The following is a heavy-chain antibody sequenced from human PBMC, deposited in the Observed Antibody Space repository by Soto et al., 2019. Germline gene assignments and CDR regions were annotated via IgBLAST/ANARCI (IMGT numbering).Heavy chain of an antibody. V-gene: IGHV3-48*01. J-gene: IGHJ3*02. Sequence: GGSLRLSCAASGFTFSGYSMNWVRQAPGKGLEWVSYISSSSSTIYYADSVKGRFTISRDNAKNSLYLQMNSLRAEDTAVYYCARTQTRGPPSPAFDIWGQGTMVTVSS. CDR1: GFTFSGYS. CDR3: ARTQTRGPPSPAFDI. CDR2: ISSSSSTI. D-gene: IGHD4-17*01.